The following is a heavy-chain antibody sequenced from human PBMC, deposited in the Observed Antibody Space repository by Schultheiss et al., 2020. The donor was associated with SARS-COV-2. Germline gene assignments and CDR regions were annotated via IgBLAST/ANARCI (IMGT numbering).Heavy chain of an antibody. J-gene: IGHJ6*02. D-gene: IGHD1-1*01. CDR1: GFTFSTYE. CDR3: ARGNAWGIEGYLYYGMDV. CDR2: ISASGNTI. Sequence: GESLKISCAASGFTFSTYEMNWVRQAPGKGLEWVSYISASGNTIYYADSVKGRFTISRDNAKNSLHLQMNSLRAEDTAVYYCARGNAWGIEGYLYYGMDVWCQGTTVTVSS. V-gene: IGHV3-48*03.